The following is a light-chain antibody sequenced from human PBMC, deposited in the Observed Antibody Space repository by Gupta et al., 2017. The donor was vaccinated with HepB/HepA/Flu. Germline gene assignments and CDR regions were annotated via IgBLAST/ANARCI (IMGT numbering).Light chain of an antibody. CDR1: QSISSY. J-gene: IGKJ3*01. Sequence: DLQMTQSPSSLSASVGDRVTLTCRASQSISSYLNWYQQKPGKAPKLLVYAASTLQTGVPSRFSGSGSWTDFTLTISSLQPEDFATYYCQQSYSTPLTFGPGTKVDIK. CDR3: QQSYSTPLT. CDR2: AAS. V-gene: IGKV1-39*01.